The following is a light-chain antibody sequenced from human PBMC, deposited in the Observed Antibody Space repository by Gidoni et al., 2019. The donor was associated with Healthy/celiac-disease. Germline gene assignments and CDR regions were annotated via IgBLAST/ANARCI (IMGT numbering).Light chain of an antibody. CDR2: GAS. CDR1: QSVSSSY. V-gene: IGKV3-20*01. Sequence: EIVLTQSPGTLSLSPGERATLSCRASQSVSSSYLAWYQQKPGQAPRLLIYGASSRATGIPDRFSGSGSGTDFTLTISRLEPEDFAVYYCQQYVSSPTFGQXTKVEIK. CDR3: QQYVSSPT. J-gene: IGKJ1*01.